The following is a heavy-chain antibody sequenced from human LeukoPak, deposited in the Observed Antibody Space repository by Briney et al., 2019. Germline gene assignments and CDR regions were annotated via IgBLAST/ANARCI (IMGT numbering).Heavy chain of an antibody. V-gene: IGHV4-34*01. CDR3: ARMTTAFDY. CDR2: INHSGST. Sequence: SETLSLTCAVSGGSFSGYYWSWIRQPPGKGLEWIGEINHSGSTNYNPSLKSRVTISVDTSKNQFSLKLSSVTAADTAVYYCARMTTAFDYWGQGTLVTVSS. J-gene: IGHJ4*02. CDR1: GGSFSGYY. D-gene: IGHD4-17*01.